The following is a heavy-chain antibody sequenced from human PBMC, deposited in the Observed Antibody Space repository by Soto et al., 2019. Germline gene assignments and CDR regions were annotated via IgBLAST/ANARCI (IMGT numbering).Heavy chain of an antibody. D-gene: IGHD6-19*01. CDR1: GFSFSTLS. J-gene: IGHJ4*02. Sequence: AGGSVKLSCADSGFSFSTLSMVWVIQAPGKGLEWVSGITYNSDTTHYTDSVKCRFTISRDNSKSMLYLQMNGLRAEDTAVYYCPKDATRTSGWYYFDYWGQGAMVTVSS. V-gene: IGHV3-23*01. CDR2: ITYNSDTT. CDR3: PKDATRTSGWYYFDY.